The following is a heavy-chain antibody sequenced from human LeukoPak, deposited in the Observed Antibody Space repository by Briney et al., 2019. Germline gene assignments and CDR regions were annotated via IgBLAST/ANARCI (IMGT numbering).Heavy chain of an antibody. V-gene: IGHV6-1*01. J-gene: IGHJ5*02. CDR3: ARETLAFTAMVTFGRQGWFDP. Sequence: SQTLSLTCAISGDSVSRNSVAWNWIRQSPSRGLEWLGRTYYRSKWYNDYAVSVRSRISINPDTSKNQFSLQLNSVTPEDTAVYYCARETLAFTAMVTFGRQGWFDPWGQGTLVTVSS. CDR2: TYYRSKWYN. D-gene: IGHD5-18*01. CDR1: GDSVSRNSVA.